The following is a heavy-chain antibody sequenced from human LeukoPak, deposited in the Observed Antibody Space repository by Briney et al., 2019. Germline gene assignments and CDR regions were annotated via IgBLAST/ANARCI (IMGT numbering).Heavy chain of an antibody. CDR1: GGSISSSSYY. CDR3: ARRSLVVPAAMRG. J-gene: IGHJ1*01. CDR2: IYYSGST. Sequence: PSETLSLTCPVSGGSISSSSYYWGWIRQPPGKGLEGIGSIYYSGSTYYNPSLKSRVTISVDTSKNQFSLKLSSVTAADTAVYYCARRSLVVPAAMRGWGQGTLVTVSS. V-gene: IGHV4-39*01. D-gene: IGHD2-2*01.